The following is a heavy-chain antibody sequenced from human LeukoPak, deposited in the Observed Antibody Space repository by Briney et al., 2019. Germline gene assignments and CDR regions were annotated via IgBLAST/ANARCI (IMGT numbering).Heavy chain of an antibody. CDR2: ISWNSGSI. J-gene: IGHJ4*02. D-gene: IGHD3-22*01. V-gene: IGHV3-9*01. Sequence: GRSLRLSCAASGFTFDDYAMHWVRQAPGKGLEWVSGISWNSGSIGYADSVKGRFTISRDNAKNSLYLQVNSLRAEDTALYCCAKDTTYDSSGYYTGFDYWGQGTLVTVSS. CDR1: GFTFDDYA. CDR3: AKDTTYDSSGYYTGFDY.